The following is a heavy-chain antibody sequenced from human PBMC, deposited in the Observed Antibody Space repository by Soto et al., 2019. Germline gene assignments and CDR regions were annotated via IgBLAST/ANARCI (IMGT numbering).Heavy chain of an antibody. CDR3: VRENGYYDH. V-gene: IGHV1-2*04. Sequence: ASVKVSCKAFGYTFTDYYIHWVRQAPGKGLEWMGWIFPKTGATNYAQKFQGWVTLTRDTSITTAYMELNRLKSDDTAVYYCVRENGYYDHWGQGTLVTVSS. CDR2: IFPKTGAT. D-gene: IGHD2-8*01. CDR1: GYTFTDYY. J-gene: IGHJ5*02.